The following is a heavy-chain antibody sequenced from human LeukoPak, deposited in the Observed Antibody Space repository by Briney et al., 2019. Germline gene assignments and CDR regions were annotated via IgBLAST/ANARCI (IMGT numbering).Heavy chain of an antibody. J-gene: IGHJ4*02. V-gene: IGHV3-23*01. CDR2: ISGNGGVT. D-gene: IGHD3-10*01. Sequence: PGGSLRLSCAASGFTFSTYAMSWVRQAPGKGLEWVSVISGNGGVTNYADSVKGRFTISRDNSNNTLFLQMNSLRAEDTAVYYCAKRRININVWYYLDDWGQGSLVTVSS. CDR3: AKRRININVWYYLDD. CDR1: GFTFSTYA.